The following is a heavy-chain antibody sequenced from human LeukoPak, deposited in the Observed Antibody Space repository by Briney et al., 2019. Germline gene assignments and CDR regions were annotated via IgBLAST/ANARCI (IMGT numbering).Heavy chain of an antibody. CDR1: GYTFTSYY. D-gene: IGHD1-14*01. CDR2: INPSGDST. CDR3: ARDWGIRGAFDI. J-gene: IGHJ3*02. V-gene: IGHV1-46*01. Sequence: ASVKVSCKASGYTFTSYYMHWVRQAPGQGLEWMGKINPSGDSTRYAQKFRGRVTMTRDTSTSSVYMELSSLTSEDTAVYYCARDWGIRGAFDIWGQGTMVTVSS.